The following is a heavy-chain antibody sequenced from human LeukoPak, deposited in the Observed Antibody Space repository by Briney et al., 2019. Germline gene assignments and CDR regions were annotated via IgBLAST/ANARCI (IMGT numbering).Heavy chain of an antibody. V-gene: IGHV1-46*01. CDR3: TRGARRSASGDYFDY. J-gene: IGHJ4*02. D-gene: IGHD6-25*01. CDR1: GYTFTTYY. CDR2: INPNGGST. Sequence: GASVKVSCKASGYTFTTYYMHWVRQAPGQGPEWMGIINPNGGSTSYAQKFQGRVTMTRDMSTSTVYMELSSLRSEDTAVYYCTRGARRSASGDYFDYWGQGTLVTVSS.